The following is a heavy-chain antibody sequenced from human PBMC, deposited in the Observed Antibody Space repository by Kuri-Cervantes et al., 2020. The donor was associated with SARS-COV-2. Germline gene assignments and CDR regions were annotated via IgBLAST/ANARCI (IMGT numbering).Heavy chain of an antibody. CDR3: ARGASYGDFDY. D-gene: IGHD4-17*01. J-gene: IGHJ4*02. V-gene: IGHV4-59*01. Sequence: GSLRLSCTVSGGSISSYYWSWIRQPPWKGLEWIGYIYYSGSTNYNPSLKSRVTISVDTSKNQFSLKLSSVTAADTAVYYCARGASYGDFDYWGQGTLVTVSS. CDR2: IYYSGST. CDR1: GGSISSYY.